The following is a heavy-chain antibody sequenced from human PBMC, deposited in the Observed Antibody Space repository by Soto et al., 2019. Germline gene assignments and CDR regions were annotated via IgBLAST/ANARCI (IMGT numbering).Heavy chain of an antibody. CDR1: GFTFSSYS. Sequence: GGSLRLSCAASGFTFSSYSMNWVRQAPGKGLEWVSSISSSSSYIYYADSVKGRFTISRDNAKNSLYLQMNSLRAEDTAVYYCARDPLLWFGESPYYFDYWGQGDLVTVSS. D-gene: IGHD3-10*01. V-gene: IGHV3-21*01. CDR3: ARDPLLWFGESPYYFDY. J-gene: IGHJ4*02. CDR2: ISSSSSYI.